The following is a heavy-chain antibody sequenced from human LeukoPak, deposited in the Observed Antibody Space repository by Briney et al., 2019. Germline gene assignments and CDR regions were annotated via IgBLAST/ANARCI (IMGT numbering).Heavy chain of an antibody. CDR2: MNQDGSLQ. V-gene: IGHV3-7*03. CDR3: ARSEGSEKDDAFDI. D-gene: IGHD3-3*01. CDR1: GFTFSTCW. Sequence: GGSPRLSCAASGFTFSTCWMNWVRQAPGKGLEWVANMNQDGSLQYYVDSVKGRFTISRDNAKNSLYLQMNSLRAEDTAVYYCARSEGSEKDDAFDIWGQGTMVTVSS. J-gene: IGHJ3*02.